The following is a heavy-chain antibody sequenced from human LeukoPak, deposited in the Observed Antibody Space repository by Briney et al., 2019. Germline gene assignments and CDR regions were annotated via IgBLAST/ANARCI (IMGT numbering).Heavy chain of an antibody. CDR1: GFTFSSYG. J-gene: IGHJ1*01. CDR3: AKGATVVPAAMVYFQH. D-gene: IGHD2-2*01. Sequence: GGSLRLSCAASGFTFSSYGMHWARQAPGKGLEWVAFIRYDGSNKYYADSVKGRLSISRDNSKNTLYLQMNSLRAEDTAVYYCAKGATVVPAAMVYFQHWGQGTLVTVSS. CDR2: IRYDGSNK. V-gene: IGHV3-30*02.